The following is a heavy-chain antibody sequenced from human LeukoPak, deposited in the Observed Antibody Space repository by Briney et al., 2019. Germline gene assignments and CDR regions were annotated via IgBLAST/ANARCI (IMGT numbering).Heavy chain of an antibody. D-gene: IGHD2-21*02. J-gene: IGHJ4*02. CDR3: ARGPVVTPRGYFDY. CDR1: GGSISSGGYS. CDR2: IYHSGST. V-gene: IGHV4-30-2*01. Sequence: SETLSLTCAVSGGSISSGGYSWSWIRQPPGKGLEWIGYIYHSGSTYYNPSLKSRVTISVDTSKNQFSPKLSSVTAADTAVYYCARGPVVTPRGYFDYWGQGTLVTVSS.